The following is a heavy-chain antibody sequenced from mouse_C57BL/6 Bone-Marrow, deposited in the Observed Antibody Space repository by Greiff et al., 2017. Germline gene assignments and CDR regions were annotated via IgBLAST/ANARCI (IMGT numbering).Heavy chain of an antibody. CDR3: AREGYYYGSSYFDY. CDR2: IYPGDGDT. V-gene: IGHV1-82*01. D-gene: IGHD1-1*01. Sequence: VQLQQSGPELVKPGASVKISCKASGYAFGSSWLNWVKQRPGKGLEWIGRIYPGDGDTNYNGKFKGKATLTADKSSSTAYMQLSSLTSEDSAVYFCAREGYYYGSSYFDYWGQGTTLTVAS. CDR1: GYAFGSSW. J-gene: IGHJ2*01.